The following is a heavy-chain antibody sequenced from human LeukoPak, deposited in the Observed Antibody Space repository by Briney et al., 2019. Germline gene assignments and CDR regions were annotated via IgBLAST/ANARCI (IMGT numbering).Heavy chain of an antibody. J-gene: IGHJ6*03. CDR3: AKTGFQFGEYYYYMDV. CDR1: GFTTSDFG. CDR2: LRYDGVTE. V-gene: IGHV3-30*02. Sequence: AGGSLRLSCVASGFTTSDFGMHWVRQAPGKGLEWVAFLRYDGVTEYYADSVRGRFAISRDNSKNTLHLQVNSLRADDTALYYCAKTGFQFGEYYYYMDVWGKGTTVTVSS. D-gene: IGHD1-14*01.